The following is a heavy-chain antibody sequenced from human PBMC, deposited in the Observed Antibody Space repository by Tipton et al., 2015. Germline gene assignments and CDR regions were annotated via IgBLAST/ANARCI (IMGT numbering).Heavy chain of an antibody. CDR1: GGSISNNY. J-gene: IGHJ4*02. CDR3: ARHKDSGTYPLDY. CDR2: IFYSGDT. Sequence: GLVKPSETLSLTCTVSGGSISNNYWGWIRQPPGKGLEYIGYIFYSGDTNYNPSLKSRVSTSVDTSKNQISLTLTSVTAADTAVYYCARHKDSGTYPLDYWGQGTLVTVSS. D-gene: IGHD3-10*01. V-gene: IGHV4-59*13.